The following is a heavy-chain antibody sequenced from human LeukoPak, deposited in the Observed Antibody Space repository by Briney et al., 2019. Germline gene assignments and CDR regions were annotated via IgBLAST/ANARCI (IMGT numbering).Heavy chain of an antibody. CDR3: ASRRGSNRPFDY. Sequence: GGSLRLSCAASGFTFSSHSMNWVRQAPGKGLEWVSSISSSSTYIYYADSMKGRFTISRDNAKNSLYLQMNSLTAEDSAVYYCASRRGSNRPFDYWGQGTLVTVSS. D-gene: IGHD1-26*01. CDR1: GFTFSSHS. V-gene: IGHV3-21*01. CDR2: ISSSSTYI. J-gene: IGHJ4*02.